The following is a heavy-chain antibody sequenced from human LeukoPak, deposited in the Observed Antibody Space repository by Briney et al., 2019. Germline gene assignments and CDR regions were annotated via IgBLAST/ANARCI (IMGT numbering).Heavy chain of an antibody. Sequence: ASVKVSCKASGYTFTSYGISWVRQAPGQGLEWMGWISAYNGNANYAQKLQGRVTMTTDTSTSTAYMELRSLRSDDTAVYYCARDDCSSTSCRFDPWGQGTLVTVSS. CDR3: ARDDCSSTSCRFDP. CDR1: GYTFTSYG. CDR2: ISAYNGNA. D-gene: IGHD2-2*01. J-gene: IGHJ5*02. V-gene: IGHV1-18*01.